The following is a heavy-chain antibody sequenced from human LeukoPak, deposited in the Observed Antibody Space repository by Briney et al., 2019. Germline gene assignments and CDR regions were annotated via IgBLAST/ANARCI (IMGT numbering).Heavy chain of an antibody. V-gene: IGHV1-18*01. Sequence: ASVKVSCKASGYTCTSYGISWVRQAPGQGLEWMGWISAYNGNTNYAQKLQGRVTMTTDTSTSTAYMELRSLRSDDTAVHYCVSSGELWFGEGSLYYWGQGTLVTVSS. CDR1: GYTCTSYG. CDR2: ISAYNGNT. J-gene: IGHJ4*02. CDR3: VSSGELWFGEGSLYY. D-gene: IGHD3-10*01.